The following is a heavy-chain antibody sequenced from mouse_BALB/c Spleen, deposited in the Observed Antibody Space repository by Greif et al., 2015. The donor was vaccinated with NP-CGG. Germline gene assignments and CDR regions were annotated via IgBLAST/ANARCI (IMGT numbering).Heavy chain of an antibody. V-gene: IGHV1-84*02. CDR1: GYTFTDYY. J-gene: IGHJ4*01. D-gene: IGHD4-1*01. CDR2: IYPGSGNT. Sequence: QVQLKESGPELVKPGASVKISCKASGYTFTDYYINWVKQKPGQGLEWIGWIYPGSGNTKYNEKFKGKATLTVDTSSSTAYMQLSSLTSEDTAVYFCARRTGTEAMDHWGQGTSVTVSS. CDR3: ARRTGTEAMDH.